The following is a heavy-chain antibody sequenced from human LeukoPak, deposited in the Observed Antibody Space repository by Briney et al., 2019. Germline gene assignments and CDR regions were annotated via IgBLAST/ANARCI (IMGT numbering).Heavy chain of an antibody. J-gene: IGHJ3*02. V-gene: IGHV4-59*01. CDR3: ARDVSPYDAFDI. CDR1: GVSISSYY. CDR2: IYYSGST. Sequence: SETLSLTCTVSGVSISSYYWSWIRQPPGKGLEWIGYIYYSGSTNYNPSLKSRVTISVDTSKNQFSLKLSSVTAADTAVYYCARDVSPYDAFDIWGQGTMVTVSS.